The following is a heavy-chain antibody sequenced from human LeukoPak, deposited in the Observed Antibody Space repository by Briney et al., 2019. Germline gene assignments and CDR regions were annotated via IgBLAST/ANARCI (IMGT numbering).Heavy chain of an antibody. Sequence: ASVRVSCKASGYTFTSYGISWVRQAPGQGLEWMGWISAYNGNTNYAQTLQGRVTMTTDTSTSTAYMELRSLRSDDTAVYYCARATSGWTTDDPWGQGTLVTVSS. V-gene: IGHV1-18*01. J-gene: IGHJ5*02. CDR3: ARATSGWTTDDP. CDR1: GYTFTSYG. CDR2: ISAYNGNT. D-gene: IGHD6-19*01.